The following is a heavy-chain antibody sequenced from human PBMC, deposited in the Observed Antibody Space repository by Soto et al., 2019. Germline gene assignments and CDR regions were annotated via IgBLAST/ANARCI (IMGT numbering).Heavy chain of an antibody. CDR3: ARESCSGGSCYSGDFDY. CDR1: GGSISSYTYY. J-gene: IGHJ4*02. Sequence: PSETLSLTCTVSGGSISSYTYYWGWIRQPPGKGLEWIGNVYYSGNTYYNPSLKSRATISIDTSKNQFSLKLSSVTAADTAVYYCARESCSGGSCYSGDFDYWGQGTLVTVSS. CDR2: VYYSGNT. D-gene: IGHD2-15*01. V-gene: IGHV4-39*01.